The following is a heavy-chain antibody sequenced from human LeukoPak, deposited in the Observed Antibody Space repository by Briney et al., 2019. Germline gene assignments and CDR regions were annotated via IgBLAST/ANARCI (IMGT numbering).Heavy chain of an antibody. CDR2: IISSSSFI. CDR3: ASVRSGGCCNFDY. CDR1: GFTFSSNS. D-gene: IGHD2-15*01. J-gene: IGHJ4*02. Sequence: GGALRHSSAASGFTFSSNSMNCVRRAPGRGREWVASIISSSSFIYYADSVKGRFTISRDNAKNSLYLQMNSVKAEDTGVYYCASVRSGGCCNFDYWGQGTLVTVPS. V-gene: IGHV3-21*06.